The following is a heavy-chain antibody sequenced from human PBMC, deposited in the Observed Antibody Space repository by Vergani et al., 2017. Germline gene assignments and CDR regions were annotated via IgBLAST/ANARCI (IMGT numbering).Heavy chain of an antibody. CDR2: ISYDGSNK. Sequence: VQLLESGGGLVQPGGSLRLSCAASGFTFSSYGMHWVRQAPGKGLEWVAVISYDGSNKYYADSVKGRFTISRDNSKNTLYLQMNSLRAEDTAVYYCAKGGYYNGGGYYYYGMDVWGQGTTVTVSS. D-gene: IGHD3-9*01. CDR1: GFTFSSYG. V-gene: IGHV3-30*18. CDR3: AKGGYYNGGGYYYYGMDV. J-gene: IGHJ6*02.